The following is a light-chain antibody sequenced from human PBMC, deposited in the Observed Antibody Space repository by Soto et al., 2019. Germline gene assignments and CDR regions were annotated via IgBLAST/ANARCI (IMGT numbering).Light chain of an antibody. CDR2: EVS. J-gene: IGLJ1*01. Sequence: QSVLTQPASVSGSPGQSITISCTGTSSDVGGYNYVSWYQQHPGKAPKLMIYEVSNRPSGVSNRFSGSKSGNTASLTISGLQAEDEADYYCSSYTSSSTVVFGTGTKLTVL. CDR3: SSYTSSSTVV. V-gene: IGLV2-14*01. CDR1: SSDVGGYNY.